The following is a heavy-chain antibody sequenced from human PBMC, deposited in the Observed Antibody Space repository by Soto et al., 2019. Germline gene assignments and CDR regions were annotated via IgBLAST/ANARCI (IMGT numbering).Heavy chain of an antibody. CDR3: ARAVETIPTSTPGY. Sequence: SETLSLTCAVYGGSFSGYYWSWIRQSPGKGLEWIGEINHSGSTNYNPSLKSRVTMSVDTSKNQFSLKLTSVTAADTAVYYCARAVETIPTSTPGYWGQGTLVTVSS. CDR1: GGSFSGYY. J-gene: IGHJ4*02. V-gene: IGHV4-34*01. CDR2: INHSGST. D-gene: IGHD2-2*02.